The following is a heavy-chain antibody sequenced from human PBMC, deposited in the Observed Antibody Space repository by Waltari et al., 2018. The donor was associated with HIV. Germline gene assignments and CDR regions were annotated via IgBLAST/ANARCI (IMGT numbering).Heavy chain of an antibody. D-gene: IGHD6-13*01. V-gene: IGHV3-15*01. CDR1: GITFSESW. J-gene: IGHJ4*02. Sequence: EVQLVESGGGFVKPGGSLRLSCTASGITFSESWMTWVRQAPGKGLEWVGRIKTYTDAGTVQYAPPVKDRFTISRDDSKNTLFLQMDSLKIEDTAVYFCTTAGYTGNWYPFGGQGTLVTVSS. CDR2: IKTYTDAGTV. CDR3: TTAGYTGNWYPF.